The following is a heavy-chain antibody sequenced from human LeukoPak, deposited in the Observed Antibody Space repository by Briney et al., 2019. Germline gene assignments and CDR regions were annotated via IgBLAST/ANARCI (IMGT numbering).Heavy chain of an antibody. CDR1: GDSISSSSSY. CDR3: ASRVLTGWEREAFDI. Sequence: PSETLSLTCTVSGDSISSSSSYWGWIRQPPGKGLEWIGSISYSGNTYYNPSLKSRVSTSVDTSKNQFSLKLSSVTAADTAVYYCASRVLTGWEREAFDIWGQGTMVTVSS. D-gene: IGHD3-9*01. CDR2: ISYSGNT. V-gene: IGHV4-39*01. J-gene: IGHJ3*02.